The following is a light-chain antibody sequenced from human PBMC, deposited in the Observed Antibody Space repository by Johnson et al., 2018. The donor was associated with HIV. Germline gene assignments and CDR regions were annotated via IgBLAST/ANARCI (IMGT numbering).Light chain of an antibody. CDR3: GTWDSSLSSNV. CDR1: SSNIGNNY. CDR2: ENN. J-gene: IGLJ1*01. V-gene: IGLV1-51*02. Sequence: QSLLTQPPSVSAAPGQKVSISCSGSSSNIGNNYVSWYQQLPGTAPKLLIFENNKRPSGIPDRFSGSKSGTSATLGITGLQNGDEADYYCGTWDSSLSSNVFGTGTKVTVL.